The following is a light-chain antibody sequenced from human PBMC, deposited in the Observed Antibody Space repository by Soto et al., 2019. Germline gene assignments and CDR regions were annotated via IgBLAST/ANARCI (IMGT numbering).Light chain of an antibody. V-gene: IGKV3-20*01. CDR2: RAS. CDR3: QQYGSSPPYT. Sequence: EIVLTQSPGTQSLSPGERATLSCRASQSVSSSYLAWYHQKPGHAPRLLIYRASNRATGIPDRFSGSGSGTHFTLTISRREPDDLAVYCCQQYGSSPPYTFGQVTNLQIK. J-gene: IGKJ2*01. CDR1: QSVSSSY.